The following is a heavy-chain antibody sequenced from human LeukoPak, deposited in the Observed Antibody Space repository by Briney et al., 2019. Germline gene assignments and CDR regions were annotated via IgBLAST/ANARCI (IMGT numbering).Heavy chain of an antibody. CDR2: ITGSGAST. CDR3: ASLSLGHY. D-gene: IGHD6-6*01. V-gene: IGHV3-23*01. Sequence: GGSLRLSCAASGFTLNSHAMSWVRQAPGKGLEWVSAITGSGASTYYADSVKGRFTISRDTSKNTLSLQMNSLRAEDTAVYYCASLSLGHYWGQGTLVTVSS. J-gene: IGHJ4*02. CDR1: GFTLNSHA.